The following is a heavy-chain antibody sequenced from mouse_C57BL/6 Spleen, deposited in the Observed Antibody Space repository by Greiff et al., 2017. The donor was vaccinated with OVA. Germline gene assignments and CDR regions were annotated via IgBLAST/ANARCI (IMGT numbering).Heavy chain of an antibody. CDR2: IRNKANNHAT. D-gene: IGHD4-1*01. CDR3: TRTGTHWYFDV. J-gene: IGHJ1*03. V-gene: IGHV6-6*01. CDR1: GFTFSDAW. Sequence: EVMLVESGGGLVQPGGSMKLSCAASGFTFSDAWMDWVRQSPEKGLEWVAEIRNKANNHATYYAESVKGRFTISRDDSKSSVYLQMNSLRAEDTGIYYCTRTGTHWYFDVWGTGTTVTVSS.